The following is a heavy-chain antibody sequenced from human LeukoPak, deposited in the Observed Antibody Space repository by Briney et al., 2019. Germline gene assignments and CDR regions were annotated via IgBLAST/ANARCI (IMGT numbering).Heavy chain of an antibody. D-gene: IGHD6-13*01. CDR3: AREIAAAGMRYYYGMDV. CDR1: GGTFISYA. J-gene: IGHJ6*02. Sequence: SVKVSCKASGGTFISYAISWVRQAPGQGLEWMGGIIPIFGTANYAQKFQGRVTITADESTSTAYMELSSLRSEDTAVYYCAREIAAAGMRYYYGMDVWGQGTTVTVSS. V-gene: IGHV1-69*13. CDR2: IIPIFGTA.